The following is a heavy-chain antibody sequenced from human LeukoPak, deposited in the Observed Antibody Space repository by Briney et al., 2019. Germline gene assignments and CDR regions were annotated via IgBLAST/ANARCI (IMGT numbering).Heavy chain of an antibody. D-gene: IGHD3-10*01. V-gene: IGHV1-46*01. CDR3: ARGVVAYYFDY. CDR1: GYTFTSYY. Sequence: PEASVKVSCKASGYTFTSYYIHWVRQAPGQGLEWMGIINPSGGTTSHAQKFQGRVTMTRDTSTSTVYMELSSLKSEDTAVYYCARGVVAYYFDYWGQGTLVTVSS. CDR2: INPSGGTT. J-gene: IGHJ4*02.